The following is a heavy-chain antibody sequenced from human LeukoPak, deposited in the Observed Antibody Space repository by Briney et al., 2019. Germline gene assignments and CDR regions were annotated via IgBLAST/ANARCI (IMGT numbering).Heavy chain of an antibody. CDR3: ARASDPWLQLT. V-gene: IGHV3-7*05. CDR2: IKQDGSEK. D-gene: IGHD5-24*01. Sequence: GGTLRLSCAASGFTFSNYWMIWVRQAPGKGLEWVGNIKQDGSEKRYADSVRGRFNISRDNAQTSLYLQMNSLRAEDTAVYYCARASDPWLQLTWGQGTLVTVS. J-gene: IGHJ5*02. CDR1: GFTFSNYW.